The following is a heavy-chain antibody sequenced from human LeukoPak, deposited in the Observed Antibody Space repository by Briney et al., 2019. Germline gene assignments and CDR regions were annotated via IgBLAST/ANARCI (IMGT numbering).Heavy chain of an antibody. D-gene: IGHD6-19*01. J-gene: IGHJ4*02. CDR3: ARDNSGWSFDF. Sequence: ASVKVPCKASGYTFTTYHMHWVRQAPGQGLEWMGMIKVGDEITFYAQKFQGRVTMTRDMSTSTVYMELSSLRSEDTAVYYCARDNSGWSFDFWGQGTLVTVSS. V-gene: IGHV1-46*01. CDR1: GYTFTTYH. CDR2: IKVGDEIT.